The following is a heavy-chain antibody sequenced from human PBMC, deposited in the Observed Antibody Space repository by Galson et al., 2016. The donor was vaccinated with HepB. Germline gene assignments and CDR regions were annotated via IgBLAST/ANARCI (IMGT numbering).Heavy chain of an antibody. V-gene: IGHV1-8*01. CDR3: ARYRAMRAAGLFYYYGMDV. CDR1: GDTFTSYD. Sequence: SVKVSCKVSGDTFTSYDIHWVRQATGQGLEWMGWMNPDSGDTGFAQNFQGRVTVTRNISITTAYMELSSLRSEDTDVYYCARYRAMRAAGLFYYYGMDVWGQGTTVTVSS. D-gene: IGHD6-13*01. J-gene: IGHJ6*02. CDR2: MNPDSGDT.